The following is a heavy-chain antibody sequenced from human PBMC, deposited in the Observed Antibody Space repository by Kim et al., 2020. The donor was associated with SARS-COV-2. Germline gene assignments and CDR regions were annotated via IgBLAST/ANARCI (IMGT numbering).Heavy chain of an antibody. CDR3: TTPLNEYGGNFGN. CDR1: GFTFGAYS. D-gene: IGHD2-21*01. CDR2: ISSSSNYL. J-gene: IGHJ4*02. Sequence: GGSLRLSCAASGFTFGAYSLNWVRQAPGKGLEWVASISSSSNYLYYADSVKGRFTISRDNAKNSLFLQMDGLRAEDTAVYYCTTPLNEYGGNFGNWGQGTLVTVSS. V-gene: IGHV3-21*01.